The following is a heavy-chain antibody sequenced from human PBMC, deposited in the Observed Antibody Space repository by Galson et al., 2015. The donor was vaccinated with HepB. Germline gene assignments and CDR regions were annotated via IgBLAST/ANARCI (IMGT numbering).Heavy chain of an antibody. V-gene: IGHV3-30*03. CDR1: GFTFSSYG. D-gene: IGHD2-2*01. CDR3: ATARGAYCSSTSCYGPGWFDP. J-gene: IGHJ5*02. CDR2: ISYDGSNK. Sequence: SLRLSCAASGFTFSSYGMHWVRQAPGKGLEWVAVISYDGSNKYYADSVKGRFTISRDNSKNTLYLQMNSLRAEDTAVYYCATARGAYCSSTSCYGPGWFDPWGQGTLVTVSS.